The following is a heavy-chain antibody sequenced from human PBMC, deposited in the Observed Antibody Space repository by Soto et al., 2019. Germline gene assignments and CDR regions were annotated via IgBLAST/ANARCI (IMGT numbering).Heavy chain of an antibody. CDR2: ISGSGDTK. Sequence: GGSLRLSCASSGFTFSSCSMNWVRQAPGRGLEWVSFISGSGDTKYYADSVKGRFTISRDNAKNSLYLQMSSLRDEDTAVYYCAKYCSSDVCFDYWGRGTLVTVSS. D-gene: IGHD2-8*01. CDR1: GFTFSSCS. J-gene: IGHJ4*02. CDR3: AKYCSSDVCFDY. V-gene: IGHV3-48*02.